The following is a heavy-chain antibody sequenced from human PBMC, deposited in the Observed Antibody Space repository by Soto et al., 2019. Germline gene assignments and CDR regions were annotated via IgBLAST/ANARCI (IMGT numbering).Heavy chain of an antibody. CDR3: VRDGTKTLRDWFDP. D-gene: IGHD1-1*01. CDR1: GGSIRSTRYY. J-gene: IGHJ5*02. Sequence: SETLSLTCTVSGGSIRSTRYYWSWIRQHPGKGLEWIAYIYHSGSTYYNPSLKSRVAMSVDTSSNQFSLSLSSVTAADTAVYYCVRDGTKTLRDWFDPWGQGISVTVSS. CDR2: IYHSGST. V-gene: IGHV4-31*03.